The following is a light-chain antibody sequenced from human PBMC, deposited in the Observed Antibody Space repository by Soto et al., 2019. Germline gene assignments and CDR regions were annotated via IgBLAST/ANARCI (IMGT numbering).Light chain of an antibody. V-gene: IGKV3-20*01. CDR1: QSVTSSH. Sequence: EIVLTQSPGTLSLSPGERATLSCRASQSVTSSHLAWYQQKPGQAPRLLIYGASSRAPGIPDRFSGSGSGTDFTLTISRLEPEDFAVYYCQQYGSSPRTFDQGTKVEIK. CDR3: QQYGSSPRT. J-gene: IGKJ1*01. CDR2: GAS.